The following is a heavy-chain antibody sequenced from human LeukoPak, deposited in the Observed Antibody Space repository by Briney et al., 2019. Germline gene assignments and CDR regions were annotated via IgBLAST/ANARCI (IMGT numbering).Heavy chain of an antibody. J-gene: IGHJ6*02. CDR2: ISGSGGST. D-gene: IGHD6-25*01. Sequence: GGSLRLSCAASGFTFSSYAMSWVRQAPGKGLEWVSAISGSGGSTYYADSVKGRFTISRDNSKNTLYLQMNSLRADDTAVYYCAKVGSASVYYYGMDVWGQGTTVTVSS. CDR3: AKVGSASVYYYGMDV. V-gene: IGHV3-23*01. CDR1: GFTFSSYA.